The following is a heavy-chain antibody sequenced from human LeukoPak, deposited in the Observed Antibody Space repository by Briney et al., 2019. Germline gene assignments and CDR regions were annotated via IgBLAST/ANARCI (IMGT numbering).Heavy chain of an antibody. CDR3: ARDVGYCSGGSCLYNYYYYGMDV. V-gene: IGHV1-69*13. CDR2: IIPIFGIA. D-gene: IGHD2-15*01. CDR1: GGTFSSYA. Sequence: SVKVSCKASGGTFSSYAISWVRQAPGQGLEWMGGIIPIFGIANYAQKFQGRVTITADESTSTAYMELSSLRSEDTAVYYCARDVGYCSGGSCLYNYYYYGMDVWGQGTTVTVSS. J-gene: IGHJ6*02.